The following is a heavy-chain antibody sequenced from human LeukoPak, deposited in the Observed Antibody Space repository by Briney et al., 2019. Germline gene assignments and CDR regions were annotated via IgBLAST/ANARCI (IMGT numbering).Heavy chain of an antibody. CDR1: GGSFSGYY. V-gene: IGHV4-34*01. CDR2: INHSGST. D-gene: IGHD6-19*01. J-gene: IGHJ6*03. Sequence: SETLSLTCAVYGGSFSGYYWSWIRQPPGKGLEWIGEINHSGSTNYNPSLKSRVTISVDTSKNQFSLKLSSVTAADTAVYYCAAYYSSNYYYMDVWGKGTTVTVSS. CDR3: AAYYSSNYYYMDV.